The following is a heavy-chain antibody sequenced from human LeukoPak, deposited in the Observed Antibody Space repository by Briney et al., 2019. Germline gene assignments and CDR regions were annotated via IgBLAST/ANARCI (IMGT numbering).Heavy chain of an antibody. Sequence: ASVKVSCKASGYTFTGYYMHWVRQAPGQGLEWMGWINPNSGGTNYAQKFQGRVTMTMDTSISTAYMELSRLRSDDTAVYYCARLGYDLGEHAFDIWGQGTMVTVSS. D-gene: IGHD3-3*01. CDR3: ARLGYDLGEHAFDI. CDR2: INPNSGGT. V-gene: IGHV1-2*02. J-gene: IGHJ3*02. CDR1: GYTFTGYY.